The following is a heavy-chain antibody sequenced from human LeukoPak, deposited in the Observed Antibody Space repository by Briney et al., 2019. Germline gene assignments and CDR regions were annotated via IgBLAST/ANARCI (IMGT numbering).Heavy chain of an antibody. Sequence: GGSLRLSCAASGFTFSSYAMHWVRQAPGKGLEWVAVISYDGSNKYYADSVKGRFTISRDNSKNTLYLQMNSLRAEDTAVYYCARDGGVAGAVDYYYYMDVWGKGTTVTVSS. CDR3: ARDGGVAGAVDYYYYMDV. CDR1: GFTFSSYA. CDR2: ISYDGSNK. J-gene: IGHJ6*03. V-gene: IGHV3-30-3*01. D-gene: IGHD3-16*01.